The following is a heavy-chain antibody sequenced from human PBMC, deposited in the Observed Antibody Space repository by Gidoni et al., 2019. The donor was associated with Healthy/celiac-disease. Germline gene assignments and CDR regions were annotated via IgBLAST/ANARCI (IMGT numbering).Heavy chain of an antibody. CDR1: GYTFTGYY. V-gene: IGHV1-2*04. D-gene: IGHD3-9*01. CDR3: ARGDILTGYYEYYFDY. CDR2: INPNSGGT. J-gene: IGHJ4*02. Sequence: QVQLVQSGAEVKKPGASVKVSCKASGYTFTGYYMHWVRQAPGQGLEWMGWINPNSGGTNYAQKFQGWVTMTRDTSISTAYMELSRLRSDDTAVYYCARGDILTGYYEYYFDYWGQGTLVTVSS.